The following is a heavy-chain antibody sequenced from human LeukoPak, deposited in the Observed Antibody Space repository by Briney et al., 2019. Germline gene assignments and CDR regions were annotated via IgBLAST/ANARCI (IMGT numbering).Heavy chain of an antibody. CDR3: ARSDYSTSLWDY. CDR1: GYTFTSYY. CDR2: INPSGGST. J-gene: IGHJ4*02. Sequence: ASVKVSCKASGYTFTSYYMHWVRQAPGQGLEWMGIINPSGGSTSYAQKFQGRVTMTRDTSTSTVYMELSSLRSDDTAMYYCARSDYSTSLWDYWGQGTLVTVSS. V-gene: IGHV1-46*01. D-gene: IGHD6-13*01.